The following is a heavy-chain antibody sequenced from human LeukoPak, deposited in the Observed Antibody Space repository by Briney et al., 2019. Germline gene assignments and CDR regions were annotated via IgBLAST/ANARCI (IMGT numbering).Heavy chain of an antibody. CDR3: ARHYYDSTGYYYFDY. J-gene: IGHJ4*02. Sequence: KASETLSLTCTVSVDAITGSTYYWGWIRLPPGKGLEWIGRMYYSGKTYYNPSLKSRVTISADTSKNLFSLKLSSVTAADTAVYYCARHYYDSTGYYYFDYWGQGTLVTVSS. CDR1: VDAITGSTYY. D-gene: IGHD3-22*01. CDR2: MYYSGKT. V-gene: IGHV4-39*02.